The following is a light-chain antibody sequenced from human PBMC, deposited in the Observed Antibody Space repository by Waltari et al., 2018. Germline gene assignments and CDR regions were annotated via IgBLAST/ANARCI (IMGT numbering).Light chain of an antibody. CDR1: SSDVGGYNY. CDR3: SSYISSSTLEL. CDR2: DVS. Sequence: QSALTQPASVSGSPGQSITISCTGTSSDVGGYNYVSSYQQHPGKAPKLMIYDVSNRPSGVSNRVSGSKSGNTAALTISGLQAEDEADYYCSSYISSSTLELFGGGTSLTVL. J-gene: IGLJ2*01. V-gene: IGLV2-14*03.